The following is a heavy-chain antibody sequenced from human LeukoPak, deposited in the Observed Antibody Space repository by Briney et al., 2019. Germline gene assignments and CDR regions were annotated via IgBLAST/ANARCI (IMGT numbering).Heavy chain of an antibody. CDR2: IYSGGST. Sequence: WSLRLSCAASGFSVSNNCRSWVRQAPGKGLEWVSVIYSGGSTFYADSVKGRFTISRDNSKNTLYLQMNSLRAEDTAVYYCASDSYSPEYFQHWGQGTLVTVSS. CDR1: GFSVSNNC. D-gene: IGHD2-15*01. V-gene: IGHV3-66*01. J-gene: IGHJ1*01. CDR3: ASDSYSPEYFQH.